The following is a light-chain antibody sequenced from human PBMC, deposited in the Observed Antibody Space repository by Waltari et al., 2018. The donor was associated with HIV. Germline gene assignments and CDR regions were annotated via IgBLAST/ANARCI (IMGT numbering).Light chain of an antibody. Sequence: EIVLTQSPATLSLSPGDRATVSCRARQSVNTYLAWYQPKPSQAPILLIYDASSRATGVPARFSGSGSGTDFTLTISSLEPDDFAVYYCQQRTDSITFGGGTKVEIK. CDR2: DAS. CDR1: QSVNTY. V-gene: IGKV3-11*01. J-gene: IGKJ4*01. CDR3: QQRTDSIT.